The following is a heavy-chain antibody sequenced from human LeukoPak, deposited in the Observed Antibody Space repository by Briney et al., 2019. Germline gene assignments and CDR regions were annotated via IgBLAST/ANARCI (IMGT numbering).Heavy chain of an antibody. D-gene: IGHD3-22*01. Sequence: SETLSLTCTVSGGSISSGSYYWSWIRQPAGKGLEWIGRIYTSGSTNYNPSLKSRVTISVDTSKNQFSLKLSSVTAADTAVYYCARGGPYYDSSGPHEGYFDYWGQGTLVTVSS. J-gene: IGHJ4*02. CDR3: ARGGPYYDSSGPHEGYFDY. CDR2: IYTSGST. V-gene: IGHV4-61*02. CDR1: GGSISSGSYY.